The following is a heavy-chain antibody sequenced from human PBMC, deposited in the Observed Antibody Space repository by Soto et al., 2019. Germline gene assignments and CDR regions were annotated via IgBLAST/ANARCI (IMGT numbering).Heavy chain of an antibody. Sequence: GGSLRLSCAASGFTVSSYYMSWVRQAPGKGLEWVSVIYSGGSTYYADSVKGRFTISRDNSKNTLYLQMNSLRAEDTAVYYCARASGYREPIDYWGQGTLVTVSS. D-gene: IGHD5-12*01. J-gene: IGHJ4*02. CDR1: GFTVSSYY. CDR2: IYSGGST. V-gene: IGHV3-53*01. CDR3: ARASGYREPIDY.